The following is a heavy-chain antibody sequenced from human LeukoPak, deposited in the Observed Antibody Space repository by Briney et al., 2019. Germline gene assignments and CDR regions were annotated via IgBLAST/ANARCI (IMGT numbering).Heavy chain of an antibody. V-gene: IGHV1-69*05. CDR2: IIPIFGTA. Sequence: SVKVSCKASGGTFSSYAISWVRQAPGQGLEWMGRIIPIFGTANYAQKFQGRVTITTDESTSAAYMELSSLRSEDTAVYYCARYWNAEDAFDIWGQGTMVTVSS. CDR1: GGTFSSYA. CDR3: ARYWNAEDAFDI. D-gene: IGHD1-1*01. J-gene: IGHJ3*02.